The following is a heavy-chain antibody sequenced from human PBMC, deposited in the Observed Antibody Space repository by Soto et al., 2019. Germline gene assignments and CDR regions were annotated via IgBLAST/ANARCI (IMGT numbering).Heavy chain of an antibody. Sequence: EVQLVESGGGRVKPGGSLRLSCAASGFSFSNHIINWVRQAPGKGLEWVSSISSRSTYIYYADSVRGRFTISRDNAKNSLYLQMNGLRPEDTGVYYCARDHYVAGSAFDFWGQGILVTVSS. CDR3: ARDHYVAGSAFDF. J-gene: IGHJ4*02. CDR2: ISSRSTYI. V-gene: IGHV3-21*01. D-gene: IGHD6-19*01. CDR1: GFSFSNHI.